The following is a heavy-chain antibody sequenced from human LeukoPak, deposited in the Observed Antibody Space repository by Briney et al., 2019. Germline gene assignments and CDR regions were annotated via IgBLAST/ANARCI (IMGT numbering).Heavy chain of an antibody. CDR3: ARGMTTVTTRHFDY. D-gene: IGHD4-17*01. CDR2: IYPGDSDT. Sequence: GESLKISCKGSGYSFTSYWIGWVRQMPGNGLEWMGIIYPGDSDTRYSPSFQRQVTISADKSISTAYLQWSSLEASDTAIYYCARGMTTVTTRHFDYWGQGTLVTVSS. CDR1: GYSFTSYW. J-gene: IGHJ4*02. V-gene: IGHV5-51*01.